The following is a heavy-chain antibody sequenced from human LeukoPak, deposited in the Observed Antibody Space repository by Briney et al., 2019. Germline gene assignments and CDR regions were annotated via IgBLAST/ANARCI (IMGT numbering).Heavy chain of an antibody. Sequence: GGSLRLSCAACGFTFRSHWMSWVRQAPGKGLELVANINQDGSGKYYVDSVKGRFTISRDNAKNSLFLQMNSLRAEDTATYYCARDHVVDGLVFDYWGQGTLVTVSS. J-gene: IGHJ4*02. D-gene: IGHD2-15*01. V-gene: IGHV3-7*01. CDR1: GFTFRSHW. CDR3: ARDHVVDGLVFDY. CDR2: INQDGSGK.